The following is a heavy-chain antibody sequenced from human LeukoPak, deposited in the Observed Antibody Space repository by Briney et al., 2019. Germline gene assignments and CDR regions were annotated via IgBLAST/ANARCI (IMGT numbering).Heavy chain of an antibody. V-gene: IGHV3-21*04. J-gene: IGHJ4*02. CDR1: GFTFSSYN. D-gene: IGHD6-25*01. Sequence: GGSLRLSCAASGFTFSSYNMNWVRQAPGKGLEWVSSISSGSSYIYYSDSVKGRSTISRDNAKTSLYLQMNSLRAEDTAVYFCVSGKDSGYWGQGTLVTVSS. CDR2: ISSGSSYI. CDR3: VSGKDSGY.